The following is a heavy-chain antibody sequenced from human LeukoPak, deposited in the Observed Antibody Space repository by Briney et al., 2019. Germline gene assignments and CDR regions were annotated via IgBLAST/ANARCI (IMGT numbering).Heavy chain of an antibody. CDR2: IYYSGST. D-gene: IGHD6-13*01. V-gene: IGHV4-39*01. CDR3: ARGGRAAGTFGY. J-gene: IGHJ4*02. Sequence: SETLSLICTVSGGSISSSSYYWGWIRQPPGKGLEWIGSIYYSGSTYYNPSLKSRVTISVDTSKNQFSLKLSSVTAADTAVYYCARGGRAAGTFGYWGQGTLVTVSS. CDR1: GGSISSSSYY.